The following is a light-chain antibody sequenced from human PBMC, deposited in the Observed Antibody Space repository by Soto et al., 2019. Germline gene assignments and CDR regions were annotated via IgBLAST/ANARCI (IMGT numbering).Light chain of an antibody. CDR2: GAS. V-gene: IGKV3-15*01. Sequence: EVGRTLTPATLSVSPGERATLSCRASQSVSSNLAWYQQKPGQAPRLLIYGASTRATGIPARFSGSGSGTEFTLTISSLQSEDFAVYYCHQYNNWPPITFGQGTRLEIK. J-gene: IGKJ5*01. CDR1: QSVSSN. CDR3: HQYNNWPPIT.